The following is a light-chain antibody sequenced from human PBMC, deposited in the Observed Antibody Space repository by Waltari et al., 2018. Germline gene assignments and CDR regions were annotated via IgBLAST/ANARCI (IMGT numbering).Light chain of an antibody. V-gene: IGLV4-69*01. J-gene: IGLJ3*02. CDR3: QTGGFGIWV. CDR2: VNSDGSH. CDR1: RGPSSYP. Sequence: QLLLTQSPSASASLGASVKLTCTVSRGPSSYPIPWHQQHPHKGPRYLMKVNSDGSHIKGAGIPERFSGSSSGAERYLTISSLQSEDEADYYCQTGGFGIWVFGGGTKLTVL.